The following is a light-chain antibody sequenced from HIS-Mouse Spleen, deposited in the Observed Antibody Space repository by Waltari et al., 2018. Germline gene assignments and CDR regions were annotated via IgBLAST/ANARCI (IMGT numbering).Light chain of an antibody. CDR1: ALPKQY. J-gene: IGLJ2*01. CDR3: YSTDSSGNHRV. CDR2: EDS. Sequence: SYELTQPPSVSVSPGQPARITCSGDALPKQYPYRYQQKSGQAPVLVIYEDSKRPSGIPERFSGSSSGTMATLTISGAQVEDEADYYCYSTDSSGNHRVFGGGTKLTVL. V-gene: IGLV3-10*01.